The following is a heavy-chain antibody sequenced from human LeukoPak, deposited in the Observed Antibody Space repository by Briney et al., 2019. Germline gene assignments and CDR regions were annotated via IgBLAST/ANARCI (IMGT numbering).Heavy chain of an antibody. CDR3: AKHDAVAGKSFFDY. V-gene: IGHV3-23*01. Sequence: PGGSLRLSCAASGFTFSSYATSWVRQAPGKGLEWVSAISGSGGSTYYADSVKGRFTISRDNSKNTLYLQMNSLRAEDTAVYYCAKHDAVAGKSFFDYWGQGTLVTVSS. D-gene: IGHD6-19*01. J-gene: IGHJ4*02. CDR2: ISGSGGST. CDR1: GFTFSSYA.